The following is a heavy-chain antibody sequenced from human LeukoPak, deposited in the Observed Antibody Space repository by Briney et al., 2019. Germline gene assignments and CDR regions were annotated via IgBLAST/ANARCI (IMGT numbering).Heavy chain of an antibody. CDR3: AKTDSPYYFDY. V-gene: IGHV3-30*18. CDR1: GFSFSNYA. Sequence: PGGSLRLSCAASGFSFSNYAMYWVRQAPGKGLEWVAVISNDGSNKYDADSVKGRFTISRDNSKNTLYLQMNSLRAEDTAVYYCAKTDSPYYFDYWGQGTLVTVSS. CDR2: ISNDGSNK. J-gene: IGHJ4*02. D-gene: IGHD4-11*01.